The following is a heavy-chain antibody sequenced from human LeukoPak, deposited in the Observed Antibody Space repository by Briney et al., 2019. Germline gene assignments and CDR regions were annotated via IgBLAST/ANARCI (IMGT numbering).Heavy chain of an antibody. CDR2: IIPIFGTA. J-gene: IGHJ4*02. CDR1: GGTFSSYA. V-gene: IGHV1-69*13. Sequence: ASVKVSCKASGGTFSSYAISWARQAPGQGLEWMGGIIPIFGTANYAQKFQGRVTITADESTSTAYMELSSLRSEDTAVYYCASGYCSSTSCYTGPFDYWGQGTLVTVSS. CDR3: ASGYCSSTSCYTGPFDY. D-gene: IGHD2-2*02.